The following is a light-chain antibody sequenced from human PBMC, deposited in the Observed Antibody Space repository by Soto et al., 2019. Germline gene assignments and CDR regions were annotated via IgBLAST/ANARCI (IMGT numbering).Light chain of an antibody. CDR1: QSVSMW. J-gene: IGKJ1*01. CDR3: QQYNTYLTWT. CDR2: DAS. Sequence: TQMTQSRSTLSASVGDRVTITCRASQSVSMWLAWYQQKPGKAPRLLIYDASNLESGVPSRFSGSGSRTEFTLTITSLQPVDAATYYCQQYNTYLTWTFGQGTKVDI. V-gene: IGKV1-5*01.